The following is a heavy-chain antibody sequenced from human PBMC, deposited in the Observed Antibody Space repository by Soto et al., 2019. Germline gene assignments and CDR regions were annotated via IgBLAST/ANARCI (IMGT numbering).Heavy chain of an antibody. CDR1: GGSISSSSYS. CDR3: GRQPGHCGSTTCFGYYSVDV. J-gene: IGHJ6*02. D-gene: IGHD2-2*01. V-gene: IGHV4-39*01. Sequence: QLQLQESGPRLVKPSETLSLTCSVSGGSISSSSYSWGWIRQPPGKGLEWIGTIYYSGSTHYNPSLAGRVAISADPPNNQLSLRLSSVTAADPAVYYCGRQPGHCGSTTCFGYYSVDVWGQGTTVTVS. CDR2: IYYSGST.